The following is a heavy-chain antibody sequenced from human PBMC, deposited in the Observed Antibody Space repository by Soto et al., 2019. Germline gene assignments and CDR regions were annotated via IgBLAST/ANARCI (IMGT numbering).Heavy chain of an antibody. Sequence: SETLSLTCTVSGGSISSYYWSWIRQPPGKGLEWIGYIYYSGSTNYNPSLKSRVTISVDTSKNQFSLKLSSVTAADTAVYYCARDSRYYDILTGYYTEYFQHWGQETLVTVSS. CDR2: IYYSGST. J-gene: IGHJ1*01. CDR3: ARDSRYYDILTGYYTEYFQH. CDR1: GGSISSYY. D-gene: IGHD3-9*01. V-gene: IGHV4-59*01.